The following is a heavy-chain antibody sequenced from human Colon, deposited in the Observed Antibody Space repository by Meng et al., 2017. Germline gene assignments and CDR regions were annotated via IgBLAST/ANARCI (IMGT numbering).Heavy chain of an antibody. CDR1: GALISPGDVY. V-gene: IGHV4-31*03. CDR2: LYLGGIT. CDR3: ARYSHDSRGVTWFAP. Sequence: VHLYESVQCLVKLVQTLSLTGPACGALISPGDVYGCGSRQNQGNGLERIRYLYLGGITNYNRSLKSRVSISVERSKNRSSLNLRSVTDAETDVYSCARYSHDSRGVTWFAPWGQGTLVTVSS. D-gene: IGHD3-22*01. J-gene: IGHJ5*02.